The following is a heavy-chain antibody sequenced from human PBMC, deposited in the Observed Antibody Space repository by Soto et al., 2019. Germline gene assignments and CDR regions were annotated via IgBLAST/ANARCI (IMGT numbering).Heavy chain of an antibody. Sequence: GGSLRLSCAASGFSFGDSAMSWVRQAPGKGLEWVSAVSGSGGSTYYADSVKGRFTISRDNSKNTLYLQMNSLRAEDTAIYYCAKDREWLVSPAINHWFDPWGQGTLVTVSS. CDR2: VSGSGGST. CDR3: AKDREWLVSPAINHWFDP. CDR1: GFSFGDSA. J-gene: IGHJ5*02. D-gene: IGHD6-19*01. V-gene: IGHV3-23*01.